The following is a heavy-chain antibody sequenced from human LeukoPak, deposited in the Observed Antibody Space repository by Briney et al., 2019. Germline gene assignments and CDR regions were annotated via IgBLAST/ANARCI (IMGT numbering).Heavy chain of an antibody. Sequence: GGSLRLSCAASGFTFSSYWMSWVRQAPGKGLEWVANIKQDGSEKYYVDSVKGRFTISRDNAKNSLYLQTNSLRAEDTAVYYCVRGSLASGVVVYYYYYLDVWGKGTTVTVSS. CDR1: GFTFSSYW. CDR3: VRGSLASGVVVYYYYYLDV. V-gene: IGHV3-7*01. J-gene: IGHJ6*03. CDR2: IKQDGSEK. D-gene: IGHD3-3*01.